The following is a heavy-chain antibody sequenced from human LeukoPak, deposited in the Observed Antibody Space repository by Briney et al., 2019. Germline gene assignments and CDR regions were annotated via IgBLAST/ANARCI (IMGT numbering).Heavy chain of an antibody. CDR3: VKGWDSSGYYAFDI. CDR1: GYTFTGYH. D-gene: IGHD3-22*01. CDR2: INPNSGGT. V-gene: IGHV1-2*02. J-gene: IGHJ3*02. Sequence: ASVKVSCKASGYTFTGYHIHWVRQAPGQGPEWMAWINPNSGGTKYAQKFQGRVTMTRDTSISIAYMEMSRLTSDDTAVYYCVKGWDSSGYYAFDIWGQGTMITVSS.